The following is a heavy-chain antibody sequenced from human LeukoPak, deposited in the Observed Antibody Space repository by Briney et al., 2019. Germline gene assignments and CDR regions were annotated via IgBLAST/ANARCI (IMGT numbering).Heavy chain of an antibody. CDR3: ARVWYSSSRLYYYYYMDV. CDR1: GGSISSSSYY. Sequence: SETLSLTCTASGGSISSSSYYWGWIRQPPGKGLEWIGSIYYSGSTYYNPSLKSRVTISVDTSKNQFSLKLSSVTAADTAVYYCARVWYSSSRLYYYYYMDVWGKGTTVTVSS. J-gene: IGHJ6*03. V-gene: IGHV4-39*07. CDR2: IYYSGST. D-gene: IGHD6-13*01.